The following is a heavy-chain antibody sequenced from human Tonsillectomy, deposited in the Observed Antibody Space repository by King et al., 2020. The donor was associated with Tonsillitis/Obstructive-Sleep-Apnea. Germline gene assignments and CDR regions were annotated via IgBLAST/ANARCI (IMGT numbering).Heavy chain of an antibody. Sequence: VQLVQSGGGLIQPGGSLRLSCAASGFTVSNNYMSWVRQAPGKGLEWGSVIYIGGSTYYADSVKGRFTISRDNSKNTVYLQMNSLRAEDAAVYYCASGYCSGGSCPHYYYMDVWGKGTTVTVS. CDR1: GFTVSNNY. J-gene: IGHJ6*03. D-gene: IGHD2-15*01. CDR3: ASGYCSGGSCPHYYYMDV. V-gene: IGHV3-53*01. CDR2: IYIGGST.